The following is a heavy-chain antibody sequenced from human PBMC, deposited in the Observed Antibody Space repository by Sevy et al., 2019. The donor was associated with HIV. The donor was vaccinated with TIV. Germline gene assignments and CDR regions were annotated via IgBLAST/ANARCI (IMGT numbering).Heavy chain of an antibody. CDR3: ARADLDSSTFFYYYGMDV. D-gene: IGHD6-13*01. Sequence: ASVKVSCKASGYTLSSYDINWVRQATGQGLEWMGWMNPDSGRRGYVPKFQGRVTMTTNTSIGTACMELRSLRSEDSAVYYCARADLDSSTFFYYYGMDVWGQGTTVTVSS. J-gene: IGHJ6*02. CDR2: MNPDSGRR. CDR1: GYTLSSYD. V-gene: IGHV1-8*01.